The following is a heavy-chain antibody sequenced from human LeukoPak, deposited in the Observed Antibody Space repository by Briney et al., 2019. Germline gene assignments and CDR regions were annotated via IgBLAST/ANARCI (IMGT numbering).Heavy chain of an antibody. Sequence: GGSLRLSCAASGFTFSSYGMHWVRQAPGKGLEWVAVISYDGSNKYYADSVKGRFTISRDNSKNTLYLQMNSLRAEDTAVYYCAKDCCSSSYYTGWFDPWGQGTLVTVSS. V-gene: IGHV3-30*18. D-gene: IGHD2-15*01. J-gene: IGHJ5*02. CDR1: GFTFSSYG. CDR3: AKDCCSSSYYTGWFDP. CDR2: ISYDGSNK.